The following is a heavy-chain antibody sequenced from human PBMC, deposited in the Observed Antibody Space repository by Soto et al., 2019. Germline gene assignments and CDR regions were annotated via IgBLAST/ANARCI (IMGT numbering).Heavy chain of an antibody. CDR2: MNPYNGNA. V-gene: IGHV1-8*01. J-gene: IGHJ4*02. CDR3: ARRKERSGPHYFDS. D-gene: IGHD1-1*01. Sequence: QVQLVQSGAEVKKPGASVKVSCKASGYTFITYDINSVRQAPGQGLEWMGWMNPYNGNAGYAQKFQGRVTMTRTTSIRTAFQELTSLTYNDTAVYFCARRKERSGPHYFDSWGQGTLVTVSS. CDR1: GYTFITYD.